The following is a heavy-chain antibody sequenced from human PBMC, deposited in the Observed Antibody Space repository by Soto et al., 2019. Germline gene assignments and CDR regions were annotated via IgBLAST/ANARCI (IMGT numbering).Heavy chain of an antibody. CDR1: GAPITTTKW. Sequence: QVQLQESGPGLVKPSETLSLTCTVSGAPITTTKWWAWVRLPPGKGLEWIGELSLDDGRSSNPSLQGRFTISLDKSNNPFPLTLTSVTAADTAIYFCATQTISYTWGIWGRGTAVTVSS. V-gene: IGHV4-4*02. J-gene: IGHJ4*01. CDR3: ATQTISYTWGI. CDR2: LSLDDGR. D-gene: IGHD3-16*01.